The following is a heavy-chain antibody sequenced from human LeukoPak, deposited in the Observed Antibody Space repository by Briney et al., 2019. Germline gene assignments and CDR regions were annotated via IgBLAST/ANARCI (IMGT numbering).Heavy chain of an antibody. CDR3: ARAKDYDFWSGYPNWFDP. D-gene: IGHD3-3*01. CDR1: GGSISSYY. Sequence: SETLSLTCTVSGGSISSYYWSWIRQPAGKGLEWIGRIYTSGSTNYNPSLKSRVTMSVDTSKYQFSLKLSSVTAADTAVYYCARAKDYDFWSGYPNWFDPWGQGTLVTVSS. J-gene: IGHJ5*02. CDR2: IYTSGST. V-gene: IGHV4-4*07.